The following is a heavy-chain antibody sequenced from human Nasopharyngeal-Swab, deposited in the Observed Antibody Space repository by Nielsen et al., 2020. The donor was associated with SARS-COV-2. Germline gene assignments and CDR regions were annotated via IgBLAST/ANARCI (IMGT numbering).Heavy chain of an antibody. CDR3: ARDWDSSSPGPYYFDY. D-gene: IGHD6-6*01. CDR1: GFTFDDYA. CDR2: ISWNSGSI. Sequence: GGSLRLSCAASGFTFDDYAMHWVRQAPGKGLEWVSGISWNSGSIGYADSVKGRFTISRDNAKNSLYLQMNSLRAEDTAVYYCARDWDSSSPGPYYFDYWGQGTLVTVSS. J-gene: IGHJ4*02. V-gene: IGHV3-9*01.